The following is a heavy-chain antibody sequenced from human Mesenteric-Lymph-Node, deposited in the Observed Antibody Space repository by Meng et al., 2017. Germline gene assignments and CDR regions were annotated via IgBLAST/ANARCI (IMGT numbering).Heavy chain of an antibody. CDR1: GFPFSSYW. CDR2: IKQDGSEK. J-gene: IGHJ4*02. D-gene: IGHD1-26*01. V-gene: IGHV3-7*01. CDR3: ARDHLSGSYYLFDY. Sequence: GESLKISCAASGFPFSSYWMSWVRQAPGKGLEWVANIKQDGSEKYYVDSVKGRFTISRDNSKNTLYLQMNSLRAEDTAVYYCARDHLSGSYYLFDYWGQGTLVTVSS.